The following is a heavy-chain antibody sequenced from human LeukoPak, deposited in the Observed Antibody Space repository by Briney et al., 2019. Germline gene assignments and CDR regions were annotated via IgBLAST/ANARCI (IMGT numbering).Heavy chain of an antibody. CDR1: GFTLSSYA. CDR3: ARGGGLDV. Sequence: PGGSLRLSCAASGFTLSSYAMHWARQAPGKGLEWVASINHNGNVNYYVDSVKGRFTISRDNAKNSLYLQMSNLRAEDTAVYFCARGGGLDVWGQGATVTVSS. V-gene: IGHV3-7*03. J-gene: IGHJ6*02. D-gene: IGHD3-16*01. CDR2: INHNGNVN.